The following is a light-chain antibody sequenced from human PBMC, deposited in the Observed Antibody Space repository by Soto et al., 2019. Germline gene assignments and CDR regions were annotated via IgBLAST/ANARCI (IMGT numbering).Light chain of an antibody. CDR1: QGINTY. CDR2: AAS. V-gene: IGKV1-6*02. J-gene: IGKJ1*01. CDR3: LQDYNYPRT. Sequence: IPFSQSPSSVSASLGDRITIPCRASQGINTYLAWIQQKPGKAPKLLIYAASSLQSGVPSRFSGSGSGTDFTLTISSLQPEDFATYYCLQDYNYPRTFGQGTKVDIK.